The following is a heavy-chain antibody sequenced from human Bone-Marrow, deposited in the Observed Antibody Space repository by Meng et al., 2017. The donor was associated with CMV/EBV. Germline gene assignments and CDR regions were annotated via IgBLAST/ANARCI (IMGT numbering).Heavy chain of an antibody. CDR1: GFTFSSYA. Sequence: GESLKISCAASGFTFSSYAMYWVRQAPGKGLEYVSAISSNGGSTYYADSVKGRFTISRDNSKNTLYLQMNSLRAEDTAVYYCARDEWGDSSGYYGTFDYWGQGTLVTVSS. CDR3: ARDEWGDSSGYYGTFDY. D-gene: IGHD3-22*01. CDR2: ISSNGGST. V-gene: IGHV3-64*02. J-gene: IGHJ4*02.